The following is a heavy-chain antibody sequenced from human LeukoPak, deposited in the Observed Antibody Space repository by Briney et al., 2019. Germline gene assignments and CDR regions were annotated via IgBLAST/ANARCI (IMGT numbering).Heavy chain of an antibody. CDR2: IHSGGST. Sequence: GGSLRLSCAASGFTVSSNYMSWVRQAPGKGLEWLSIIHSGGSTYYADSVKGRFTVSRDNSKNTVYLQMNSLRAEDTAVYFCARGPGGDYTENYFDYWGQGTLVTVSS. J-gene: IGHJ4*02. V-gene: IGHV3-66*01. D-gene: IGHD2-21*02. CDR1: GFTVSSNY. CDR3: ARGPGGDYTENYFDY.